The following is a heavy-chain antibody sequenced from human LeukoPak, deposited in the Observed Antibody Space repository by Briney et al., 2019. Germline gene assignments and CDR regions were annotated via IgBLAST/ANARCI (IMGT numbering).Heavy chain of an antibody. CDR2: IIPIFGTA. CDR3: ASERGTIAAAGRN. D-gene: IGHD6-13*01. Sequence: SVKVSCKASGGTFSSYAISWVRQAPGQGLEWMGRIIPIFGTADYAQKFQGRVTITTDESTSTAYMELSSLRSEDTAVYYCASERGTIAAAGRNWGQGTLVTVSS. J-gene: IGHJ4*02. V-gene: IGHV1-69*05. CDR1: GGTFSSYA.